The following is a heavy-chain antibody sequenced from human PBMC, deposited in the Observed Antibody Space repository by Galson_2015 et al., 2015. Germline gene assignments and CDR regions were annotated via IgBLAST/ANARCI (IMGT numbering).Heavy chain of an antibody. D-gene: IGHD6-6*01. CDR2: ISGTGGST. CDR1: GFTFSSYA. J-gene: IGHJ4*02. Sequence: SLRLSCAASGFTFSSYAMSWVRQAPGKGLEWVSGISGTGGSTYNADSVKGRFTISRDNSKNTLSLQMNSLRAEDTAVYYCARDYGESSSGALGLQWGQGTLVTVSS. V-gene: IGHV3-23*01. CDR3: ARDYGESSSGALGLQ.